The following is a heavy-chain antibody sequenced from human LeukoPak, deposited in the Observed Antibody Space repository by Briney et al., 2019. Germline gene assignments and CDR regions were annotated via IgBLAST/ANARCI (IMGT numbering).Heavy chain of an antibody. CDR1: GFTFSSYA. J-gene: IGHJ3*02. Sequence: GGSLRLSCAASGFTFSSYAMFWVRQAPGKGLEWVSGMSGGGDITYYADSVEGRFTISRDNSKNTLFLQMNSLRGEDTAIYYCAKWMVRRDFWSGAFDIWGQGTMVTV. CDR3: AKWMVRRDFWSGAFDI. CDR2: MSGGGDIT. V-gene: IGHV3-23*01. D-gene: IGHD3-3*01.